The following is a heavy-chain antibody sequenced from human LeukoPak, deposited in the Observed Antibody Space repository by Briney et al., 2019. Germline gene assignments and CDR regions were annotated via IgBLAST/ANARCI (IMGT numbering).Heavy chain of an antibody. CDR3: AALLGDSSGYYMYYFDY. CDR1: GGSISSGGYY. CDR2: IYYSGST. J-gene: IGHJ4*02. D-gene: IGHD3-22*01. V-gene: IGHV4-31*03. Sequence: SETLSLTCTVSGGSISSGGYYWSWIRQHPGKGLEWIGYIYYSGSTYYNPSLKSRVTISVDTSKNQFSLKLSSVTAADTAVYYCAALLGDSSGYYMYYFDYWGQGTLVTVSS.